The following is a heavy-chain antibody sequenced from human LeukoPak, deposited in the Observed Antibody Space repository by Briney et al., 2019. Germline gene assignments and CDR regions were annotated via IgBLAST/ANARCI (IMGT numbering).Heavy chain of an antibody. CDR1: GFTVSSNY. V-gene: IGHV3-66*04. J-gene: IGHJ5*02. CDR3: ARHISSGWWVNWFDP. Sequence: GGSLRLSCAASGFTVSSNYMSWVRQAPGKGLEWVSVIYSGGSTYYADSVKGRFTISRDNSKNTLYLQMNSLRAEDTAVYYCARHISSGWWVNWFDPWGQGTLVTVSS. D-gene: IGHD6-19*01. CDR2: IYSGGST.